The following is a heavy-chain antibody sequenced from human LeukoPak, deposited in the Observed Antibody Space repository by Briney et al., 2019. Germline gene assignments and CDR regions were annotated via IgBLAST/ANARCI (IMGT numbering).Heavy chain of an antibody. CDR3: ARLYSGYDLIYYMDV. Sequence: ETLSLTCAVYGGSFSGYYWSWIRQPPGKGLEWIGEINHSGSTNYNPSLKSRVTISVDTSKNQFSLKLSSVTAADTAVYYCARLYSGYDLIYYMDVWGKGTTVTISS. CDR2: INHSGST. CDR1: GGSFSGYY. J-gene: IGHJ6*03. V-gene: IGHV4-34*01. D-gene: IGHD5-12*01.